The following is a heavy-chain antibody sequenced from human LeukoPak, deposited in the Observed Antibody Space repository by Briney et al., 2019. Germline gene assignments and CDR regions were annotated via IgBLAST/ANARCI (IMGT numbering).Heavy chain of an antibody. V-gene: IGHV4-59*08. D-gene: IGHD4-11*01. J-gene: IGHJ6*03. CDR1: GGSITTYY. CDR2: IYYTGTT. Sequence: SETLSLTCTVSGGSITTYYWSWIRQPPGKRLEWMGYIYYTGTTNYNPSFKSRVTISVDTSKNQFSLRVNSVTDADTAVYYCARLHYSKDGISRPSMDVWGRGTTGIVSS. CDR3: ARLHYSKDGISRPSMDV.